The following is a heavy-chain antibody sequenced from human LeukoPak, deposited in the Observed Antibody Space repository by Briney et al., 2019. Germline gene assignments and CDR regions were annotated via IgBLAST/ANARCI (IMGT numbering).Heavy chain of an antibody. D-gene: IGHD6-19*01. J-gene: IGHJ6*03. CDR1: GGSISSYY. V-gene: IGHV4-4*09. CDR3: AWDSKWVDFYYMDV. Sequence: SETLSLTCTVSGGSISSYYWNWIRQPPGKGLEWIGYIYSSGSTNYNPSLKSRVTISLDTSKNQFSLKLSSVTAADTAVYYCAWDSKWVDFYYMDVWGTGTTVTVSS. CDR2: IYSSGST.